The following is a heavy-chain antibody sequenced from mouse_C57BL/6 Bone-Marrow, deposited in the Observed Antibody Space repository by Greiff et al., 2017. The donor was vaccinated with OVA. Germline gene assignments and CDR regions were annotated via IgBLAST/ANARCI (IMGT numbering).Heavy chain of an antibody. V-gene: IGHV1-62-2*01. CDR2: FYPGSGSI. J-gene: IGHJ4*01. D-gene: IGHD2-4*01. CDR1: GYTFTEYT. Sequence: VQLQQSGAELVKPGASVKLSCKASGYTFTEYTIHWVKQRSGQGLEWIGWFYPGSGSIKYNEKFKDKATLTADKSSSTDYMELSRLTSEDSAVYFCARRPYYDYRYYYAMDYWGQGTSVTVSS. CDR3: ARRPYYDYRYYYAMDY.